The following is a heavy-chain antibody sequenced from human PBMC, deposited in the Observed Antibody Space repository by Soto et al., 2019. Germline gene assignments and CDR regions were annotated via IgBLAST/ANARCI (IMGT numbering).Heavy chain of an antibody. Sequence: LRLSCAASGFTFSSYAMSWVRQAPGKGLEWVSAISGSGGSTYYADSVKGRFTISRDNSKNTLYLRMNSLRAEDTAVYYCAKGDYDSSGYYRSPFDYWGQGTLVTVSS. CDR3: AKGDYDSSGYYRSPFDY. J-gene: IGHJ4*02. D-gene: IGHD3-22*01. CDR1: GFTFSSYA. V-gene: IGHV3-23*01. CDR2: ISGSGGST.